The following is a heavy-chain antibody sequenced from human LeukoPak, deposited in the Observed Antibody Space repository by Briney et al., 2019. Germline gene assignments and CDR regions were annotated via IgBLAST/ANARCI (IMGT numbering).Heavy chain of an antibody. CDR1: GYSFISYW. Sequence: GESLKISCKGSGYSFISYWIGWVRQMPGKGLEWMGIIYPGDSDTRYSPSFQGQVTISADKSIGTAYLQWSSLKASDTAMYYCARAYQTITVAGSFSFYFDYWGQGTLVTVSS. CDR2: IYPGDSDT. J-gene: IGHJ4*02. CDR3: ARAYQTITVAGSFSFYFDY. V-gene: IGHV5-51*01. D-gene: IGHD6-19*01.